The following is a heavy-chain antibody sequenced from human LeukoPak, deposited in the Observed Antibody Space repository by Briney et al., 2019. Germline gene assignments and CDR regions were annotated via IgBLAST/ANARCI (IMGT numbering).Heavy chain of an antibody. Sequence: SETLSLTCDVSGFSISSGYYWGWIRQPPGKGLEWIGSMFHRGNLDYNPSLKSRVTISVDTSKNQFSLKLSSVTAADTAVYYCATLSTMVVTPAYAFDIWGQGTMVTVSS. D-gene: IGHD4-23*01. CDR3: ATLSTMVVTPAYAFDI. CDR2: MFHRGNL. J-gene: IGHJ3*02. V-gene: IGHV4-38-2*01. CDR1: GFSISSGYY.